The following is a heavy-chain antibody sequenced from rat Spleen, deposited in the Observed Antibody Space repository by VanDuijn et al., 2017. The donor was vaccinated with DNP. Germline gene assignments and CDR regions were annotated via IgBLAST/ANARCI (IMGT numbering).Heavy chain of an antibody. CDR1: GFTFSDYA. D-gene: IGHD1-12*02. Sequence: EVKLVESGGGLVQPGRSLKLSCAASGFTFSDYAMAWVRQSTKKGLEWVATIIYDGSSTYYRDSVKGRFTISRDKSKSTLYLQMNSLRSEDSATYYCAREGDYYDGSYVDALDAWGQGTSVTVSS. CDR2: IIYDGSST. V-gene: IGHV5-17*01. J-gene: IGHJ4*01. CDR3: AREGDYYDGSYVDALDA.